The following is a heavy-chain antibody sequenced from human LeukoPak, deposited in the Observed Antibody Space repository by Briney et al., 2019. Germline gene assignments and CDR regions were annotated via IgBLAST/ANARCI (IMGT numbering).Heavy chain of an antibody. V-gene: IGHV3-23*01. CDR3: AKSTGLSRDYFDY. D-gene: IGHD3-16*02. J-gene: IGHJ4*02. CDR1: GFTFSSYA. CDR2: ISSSGTGT. Sequence: GGSLRLSCAASGFTFSSYAMRWVRQAPGKGLEWVSGISSSGTGTYYADSVKGRFTISRDNSKNTLYLQMNGLRAEDTAVYYCAKSTGLSRDYFDYWGQGTLVTVSS.